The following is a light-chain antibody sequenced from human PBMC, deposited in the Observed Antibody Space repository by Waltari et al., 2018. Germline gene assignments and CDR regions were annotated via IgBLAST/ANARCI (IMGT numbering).Light chain of an antibody. Sequence: DIQMTQSPSTLSASVGDRVIFTCRASQIISKWLAWYQQKTAKAPNLLLYKASTLESGGAPTCSGSRSGTEYTLIISSLQHDDFATSYCQQYNGNSLLSFGGGTKVEIK. CDR3: QQYNGNSLLS. V-gene: IGKV1-5*03. CDR2: KAS. J-gene: IGKJ4*01. CDR1: QIISKW.